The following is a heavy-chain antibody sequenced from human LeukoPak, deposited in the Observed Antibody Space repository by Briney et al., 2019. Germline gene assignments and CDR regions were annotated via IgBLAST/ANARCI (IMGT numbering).Heavy chain of an antibody. CDR3: TRREYGGNFDY. Sequence: PGGSLRLSCVPSGFTFSSYWIDSVRQDPGKRLVWVSRINSDGSSTSYADSVKGRFTISRDNAKNKLYLQMNSRRAEDTAVYYCTRREYGGNFDYWGQGTLVTVSS. D-gene: IGHD4-23*01. CDR1: GFTFSSYW. V-gene: IGHV3-74*01. J-gene: IGHJ4*02. CDR2: INSDGSST.